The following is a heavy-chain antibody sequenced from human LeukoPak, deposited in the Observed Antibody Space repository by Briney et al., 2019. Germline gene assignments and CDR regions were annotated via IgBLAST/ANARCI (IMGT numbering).Heavy chain of an antibody. D-gene: IGHD6-13*01. CDR3: AKGAAAGLNYYYYYGMDV. V-gene: IGHV3-43*02. CDR2: ISGDGGST. Sequence: GGSLRLSCAASGFTFDDYAMHWVRQAPGKGPEWVSLISGDGGSTYYADSVKGRFTISRDNSKNSLYLQMNSLRTEDTALYYCAKGAAAGLNYYYYYGMDVWGQGTTVTVSS. CDR1: GFTFDDYA. J-gene: IGHJ6*02.